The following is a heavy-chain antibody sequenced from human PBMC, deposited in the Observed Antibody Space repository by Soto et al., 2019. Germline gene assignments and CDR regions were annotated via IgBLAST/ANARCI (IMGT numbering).Heavy chain of an antibody. CDR1: GGSFSGYY. J-gene: IGHJ6*03. V-gene: IGHV4-34*01. CDR2: INHSGST. Sequence: SETLSLTCAVYGGSFSGYYWSWIRQPPGKGLEWIGEINHSGSTNYNPSLKSRVTISVDTSKNQFSLKLSSVTAADTAVYYCARGQSDIVVVVAATYYYYYYMDVWGKGTTVTVSS. D-gene: IGHD2-15*01. CDR3: ARGQSDIVVVVAATYYYYYYMDV.